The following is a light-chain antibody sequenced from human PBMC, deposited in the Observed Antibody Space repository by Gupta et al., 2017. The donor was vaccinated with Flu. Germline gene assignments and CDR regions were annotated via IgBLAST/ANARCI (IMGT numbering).Light chain of an antibody. CDR1: SGSIASYY. V-gene: IGLV6-57*01. CDR2: EGI. CDR3: QSYDVSSLV. Sequence: TVPISCTRSSGSIASYYVQWYQQRPCSFPTPVIVEGIRRPSGVPDRVACAVDSSSNSASLTISELKAEDEADYYCQSYDVSSLVFGGGTKLTVL. J-gene: IGLJ2*01.